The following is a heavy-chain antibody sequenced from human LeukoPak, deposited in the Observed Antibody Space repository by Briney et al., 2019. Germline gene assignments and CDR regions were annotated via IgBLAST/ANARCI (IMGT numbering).Heavy chain of an antibody. CDR3: AKGHKGGSGSYYYFDY. J-gene: IGHJ4*02. D-gene: IGHD3-10*01. V-gene: IGHV3-30*18. CDR2: ILYDGSNK. Sequence: GRSLRLSCAASGFTFSNYAMHWVRQAPGKGLEWVAGILYDGSNKYHADSVKGRFTISRDNSKNTLYLQMDSLRPEDTALYYCAKGHKGGSGSYYYFDYWGQGTLVTVSS. CDR1: GFTFSNYA.